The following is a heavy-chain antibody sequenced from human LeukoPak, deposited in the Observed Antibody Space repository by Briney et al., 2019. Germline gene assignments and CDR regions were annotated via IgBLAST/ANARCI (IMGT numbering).Heavy chain of an antibody. D-gene: IGHD4-17*01. CDR1: GGSVSSGSYY. V-gene: IGHV4-61*01. Sequence: SETLSLTCTVSGGSVSSGSYYWSWIRQPPGKGLEWIGYIYYSGSTNYNPSLKSRVTISVDTSKNQFSLQLNSVTPEDTAVYYCARSGDQGMDYWGQGTLVTVSS. CDR2: IYYSGST. J-gene: IGHJ4*02. CDR3: ARSGDQGMDY.